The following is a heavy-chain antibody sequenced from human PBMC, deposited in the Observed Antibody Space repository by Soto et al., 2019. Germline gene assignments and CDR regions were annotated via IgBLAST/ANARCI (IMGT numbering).Heavy chain of an antibody. Sequence: QVQVVQSGVEVRRPGSSVKVSCKASGDTFKNCVISWVRQAPGQGLEWMGGIIPLFGTTDFAQRFQGRITITTDESKTTAYMELSRLRSEDTATYYCAAELGFGKLSVVWGQGTTVIISS. J-gene: IGHJ6*02. CDR1: GDTFKNCV. V-gene: IGHV1-69*01. CDR2: IIPLFGTT. D-gene: IGHD3-10*01. CDR3: AAELGFGKLSVV.